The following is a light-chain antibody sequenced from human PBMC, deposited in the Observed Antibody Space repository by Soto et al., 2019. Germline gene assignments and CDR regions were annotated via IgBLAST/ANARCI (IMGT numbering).Light chain of an antibody. CDR2: GAS. V-gene: IGKV3-20*01. CDR1: QTISSSF. J-gene: IGKJ5*01. Sequence: EIVLTQSPGTLSLSPGERATLSCRASQTISSSFLTWYQQKRGQAPRLLIYGASRRATGIPDRFSGSGSGTDFTLTISRLEPEDFAVYYCQQYGSSPRTFGQGTRLEIK. CDR3: QQYGSSPRT.